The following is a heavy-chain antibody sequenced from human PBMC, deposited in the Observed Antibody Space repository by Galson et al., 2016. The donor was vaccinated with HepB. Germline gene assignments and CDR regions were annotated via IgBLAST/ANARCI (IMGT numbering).Heavy chain of an antibody. CDR2: IYTSGST. CDR1: GGSISSYY. D-gene: IGHD1-26*01. V-gene: IGHV4-4*07. Sequence: SETLSLTCTVSGGSISSYYWSWIRQPAGKGLEWIGRIYTSGSTNYNPSLKSRVTMSVDTSKNQFSLRLSSVTAADTAVYYCARGEAHSHYYGMDVWGKGTTVTVSS. J-gene: IGHJ6*04. CDR3: ARGEAHSHYYGMDV.